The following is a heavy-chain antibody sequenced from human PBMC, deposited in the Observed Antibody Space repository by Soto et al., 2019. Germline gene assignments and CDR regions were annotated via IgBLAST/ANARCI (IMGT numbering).Heavy chain of an antibody. CDR1: GGTFSSYT. V-gene: IGHV1-69*02. D-gene: IGHD1-26*01. J-gene: IGHJ4*02. CDR2: IIPILGIA. Sequence: QVQLVQSGAEVKKPGSSVKVSCKASGGTFSSYTISWVRQAPGQGLEWMGRIIPILGIANYAQKFQGRVTTTADKPTSTANMELSSLRSEDTAVYYCARVSGSYSGIEYWGQGTLVTVSS. CDR3: ARVSGSYSGIEY.